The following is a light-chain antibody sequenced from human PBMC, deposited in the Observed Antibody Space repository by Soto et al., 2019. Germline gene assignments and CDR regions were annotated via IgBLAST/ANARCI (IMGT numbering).Light chain of an antibody. CDR3: QQYYSTLVT. CDR1: QSLLYSSYNQTF. J-gene: IGKJ2*01. CDR2: WAS. Sequence: IVMTQSPESLAVSLGERATINCKSSQSLLYSSYNQTFLAWYQHRPGQPPRLLISWASIRQSGVPDRFSGSGSGTDFSLTISRLQPEDVAVYYCQQYYSTLVTFGQGTRLEL. V-gene: IGKV4-1*01.